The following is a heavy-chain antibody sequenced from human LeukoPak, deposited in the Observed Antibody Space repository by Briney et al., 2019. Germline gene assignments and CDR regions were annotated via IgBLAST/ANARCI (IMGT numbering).Heavy chain of an antibody. V-gene: IGHV4-34*01. CDR1: GGSFSGYY. CDR2: INHSGST. J-gene: IGHJ5*02. CDR3: ARDQDWFDP. Sequence: SETLSLTCAVYGGSFSGYYWSWIRQPPGKGLEWIGEINHSGSTNYNPSLKSRVTISVDTSKNQFSLKLSSVTAADTAVYYCARDQDWFDPWGQGTLVTVSS.